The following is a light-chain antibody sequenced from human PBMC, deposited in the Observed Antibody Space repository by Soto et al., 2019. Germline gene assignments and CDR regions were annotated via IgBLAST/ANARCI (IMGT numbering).Light chain of an antibody. CDR3: SSYTSSSTLVV. Sequence: QSALTQPASVSGSPGQWITISCTGTSSDVGGYNYVSWYQQHPGKAPKLMIYDVSNRPSGVSNRFSGSKSGTTASLTISGLQAEDEADYYCSSYTSSSTLVVFGGGTKVTVL. CDR2: DVS. V-gene: IGLV2-14*01. CDR1: SSDVGGYNY. J-gene: IGLJ2*01.